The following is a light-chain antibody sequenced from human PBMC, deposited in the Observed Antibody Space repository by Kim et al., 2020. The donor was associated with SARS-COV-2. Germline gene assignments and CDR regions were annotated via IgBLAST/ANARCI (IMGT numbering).Light chain of an antibody. Sequence: STGERATLSCRSSQTINNRLVWYQQKPGQAPRLLIYDATTRATGIPARFIGSGSETDFTLTINGLQSEDFAVYYCQQSNNWPPLTFGQGTKVDIK. V-gene: IGKV3-15*01. CDR1: QTINNR. CDR2: DAT. J-gene: IGKJ1*01. CDR3: QQSNNWPPLT.